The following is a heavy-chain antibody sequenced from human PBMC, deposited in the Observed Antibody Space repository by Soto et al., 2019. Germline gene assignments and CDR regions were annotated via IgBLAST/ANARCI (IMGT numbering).Heavy chain of an antibody. CDR1: GFTFSSYG. Sequence: PGGSLRLSCAASGFTFSSYGMHWVRQAPGKGLEWVAVIWYDGSNKYYADSVKGRFTISRDNSKNTLYLQMNSLRAEDTAVYYCARGHEGYCSSTSCYDDPEAPLFDYWGQGTLVTVSS. V-gene: IGHV3-33*01. J-gene: IGHJ4*02. CDR2: IWYDGSNK. CDR3: ARGHEGYCSSTSCYDDPEAPLFDY. D-gene: IGHD2-2*01.